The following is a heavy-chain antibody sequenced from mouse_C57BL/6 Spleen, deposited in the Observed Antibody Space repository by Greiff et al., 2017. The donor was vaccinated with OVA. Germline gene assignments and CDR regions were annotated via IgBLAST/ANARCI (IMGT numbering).Heavy chain of an antibody. D-gene: IGHD2-2*01. J-gene: IGHJ4*01. CDR2: IYPGGGYT. CDR3: ARLGLRRGYYAMDY. V-gene: IGHV1-63*01. Sequence: VQLQESGAELVRPGTSVKMSCKASGYTFTNYWIGWAKQRPGHGLEWIGDIYPGGGYTNYNEKFKGKATLTADKSSSTAYMQFSSLTSEDSAIYYCARLGLRRGYYAMDYWGQGTSVTVSS. CDR1: GYTFTNYW.